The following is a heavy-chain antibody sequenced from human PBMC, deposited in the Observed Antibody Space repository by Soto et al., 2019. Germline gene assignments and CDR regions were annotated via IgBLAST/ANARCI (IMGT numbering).Heavy chain of an antibody. CDR2: IYWDDDK. D-gene: IGHD3-3*01. J-gene: IGHJ6*02. V-gene: IGHV2-5*02. CDR1: GFSLTTVGVG. CDR3: AHRRAFIGVVYGMDV. Sequence: ITLKESGPPLVKPTQTLTLTCGFSGFSLTTVGVGVGWIRQPPGKALEWLALIYWDDDKRYSPSLKTRLSITKDTSKNQVVLMMTNMDPVDTGTYYCAHRRAFIGVVYGMDVWGQGTTVNVSS.